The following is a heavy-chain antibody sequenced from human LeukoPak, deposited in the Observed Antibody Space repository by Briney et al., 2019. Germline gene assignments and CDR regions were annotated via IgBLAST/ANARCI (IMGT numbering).Heavy chain of an antibody. V-gene: IGHV3-30*02. Sequence: GGSLRLSCAASGFTFSSYGMHWVRQAPGKGLEWVAFIRYDGSNKYYADSVKGRFTISRDNSKNTLYLQMNSLRAEDTAVYYCAKIGYGSGSPYYYYYMDVWGKGTTVTISS. D-gene: IGHD3-10*01. CDR3: AKIGYGSGSPYYYYYMDV. CDR1: GFTFSSYG. J-gene: IGHJ6*03. CDR2: IRYDGSNK.